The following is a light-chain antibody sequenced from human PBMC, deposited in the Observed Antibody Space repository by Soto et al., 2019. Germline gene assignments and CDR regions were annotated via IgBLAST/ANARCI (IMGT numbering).Light chain of an antibody. CDR1: QSISTY. V-gene: IGKV1-5*03. CDR3: QQYNTYSRT. Sequence: DIQISQSPCTRSASVGDRVSITCRASQSISTYLAWYQQKPGKAPKLLIYKASSLESGVPSRFSGSGSGAEFTLTISSLQPDDFATYYCQQYNTYSRTFGQGTKVDIK. CDR2: KAS. J-gene: IGKJ1*01.